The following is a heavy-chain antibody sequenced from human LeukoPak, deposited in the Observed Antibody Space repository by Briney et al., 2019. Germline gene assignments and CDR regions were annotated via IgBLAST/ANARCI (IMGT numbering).Heavy chain of an antibody. Sequence: SETLSLTCDVSGDSISSSTYYWAWIRQPPGKGLEWVGSIYYTGSTYYNPSLKSRVTNSLDTSKTQFSLKLSSVTAADTAVYYCARGGNYDFWSGYYHDYYYYYMDVWGKGTTVTVSS. J-gene: IGHJ6*03. CDR3: ARGGNYDFWSGYYHDYYYYYMDV. CDR1: GDSISSSTYY. V-gene: IGHV4-39*07. D-gene: IGHD3-3*01. CDR2: IYYTGST.